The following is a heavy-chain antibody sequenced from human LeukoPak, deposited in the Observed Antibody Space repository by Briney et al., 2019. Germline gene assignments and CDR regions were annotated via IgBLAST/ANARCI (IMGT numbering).Heavy chain of an antibody. CDR2: IYYSGST. Sequence: PSETLSLTCTVSGGSISSSSYYWGWIRQPPGKGLEGIGSIYYSGSTYYNPSLKSRVTISVDTSKNQFSLKLSSVTAADTAVYYRATLAAAGNLNYFDYLGQGTLVTVSS. D-gene: IGHD6-13*01. CDR1: GGSISSSSYY. J-gene: IGHJ4*02. CDR3: ATLAAAGNLNYFDY. V-gene: IGHV4-39*07.